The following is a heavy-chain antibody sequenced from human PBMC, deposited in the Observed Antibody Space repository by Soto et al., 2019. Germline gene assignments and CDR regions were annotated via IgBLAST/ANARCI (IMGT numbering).Heavy chain of an antibody. CDR2: IYPTGKT. J-gene: IGHJ6*02. Sequence: PAETLCLTCTVSNGSISSGGYSWSWIRQTQGKGLEWIGYIYPTGKTYYNPSLKNRATLSIDTSQNQFSLQLTSVTAADTAVYYCARAPPGPAPRWGVWGQGTTVTVSS. CDR1: NGSISSGGYS. V-gene: IGHV4-30-2*01. D-gene: IGHD3-16*01. CDR3: ARAPPGPAPRWGV.